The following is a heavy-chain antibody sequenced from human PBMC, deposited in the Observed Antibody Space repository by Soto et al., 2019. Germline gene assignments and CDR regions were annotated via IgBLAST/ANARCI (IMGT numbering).Heavy chain of an antibody. CDR1: GYRLTNNY. Sequence: ASVKVSCKASGYRLTNNYMHWVRQAPGQGLEWMGIINPSGGAATYAQRFQGRVAMTSDTSTSTVYMELSSLTSDDTAVYYCARSGGFLEWLLNYLDYWGQGTLVTVS. D-gene: IGHD3-3*01. V-gene: IGHV1-46*03. J-gene: IGHJ4*02. CDR2: INPSGGAA. CDR3: ARSGGFLEWLLNYLDY.